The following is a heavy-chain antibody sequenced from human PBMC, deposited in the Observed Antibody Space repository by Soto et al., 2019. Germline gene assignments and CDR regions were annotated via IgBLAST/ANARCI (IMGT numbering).Heavy chain of an antibody. V-gene: IGHV4-31*03. CDR2: IYYSGST. J-gene: IGHJ4*02. CDR1: GGSISSGGYY. Sequence: SETLSLTCTVSGGSISSGGYYWSWIRQHPGKGLEWIGYIYYSGSTYYNPSLKSRVTISVDTSKNQFSLKLSSVTAADTAVYYCASSGYSYSNGNFDYWGQGTLVTVS. D-gene: IGHD5-18*01. CDR3: ASSGYSYSNGNFDY.